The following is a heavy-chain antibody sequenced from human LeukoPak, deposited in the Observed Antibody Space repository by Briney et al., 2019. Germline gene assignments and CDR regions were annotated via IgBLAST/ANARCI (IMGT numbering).Heavy chain of an antibody. D-gene: IGHD3-3*01. CDR2: ISSSSSTI. V-gene: IGHV3-48*01. Sequence: GGSLRLSCAASGFTFSSYSMNWVRQAPGKWLEWVSYISSSSSTIYYADSVKGRFTISRDNAKNSLYLQMNSLRAEDTAVYYCARDLDYDFWGGYYPYWGQGTLVTVSS. CDR1: GFTFSSYS. J-gene: IGHJ4*02. CDR3: ARDLDYDFWGGYYPY.